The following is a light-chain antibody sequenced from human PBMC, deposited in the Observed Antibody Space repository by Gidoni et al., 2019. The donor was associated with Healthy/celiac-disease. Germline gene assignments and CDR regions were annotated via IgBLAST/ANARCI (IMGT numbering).Light chain of an antibody. CDR2: AAS. J-gene: IGKJ1*01. V-gene: IGKV1-39*01. CDR1: QSISSD. Sequence: DIQMTQSPSSLSASVGDRVTITCRASQSISSDLNWYQQKTGKAPKLLIYAASSLQSGVPARFSGSGSGTDFTLTISSLQPEDFASYYCQQSYSNPWTFGQXTKVEIK. CDR3: QQSYSNPWT.